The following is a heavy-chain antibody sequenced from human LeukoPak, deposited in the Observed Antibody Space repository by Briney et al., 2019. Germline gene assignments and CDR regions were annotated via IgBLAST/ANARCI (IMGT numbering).Heavy chain of an antibody. Sequence: PSETLSLTCTVSGGSVSSGSYYWSWIRQPPGKGLEWIGYIYYSGSTNYNPSLKSRVTISVDTSKNQFSLKLSSVTAADTAVYYCARVRVATIIFDYWGQGTLVTVSS. CDR3: ARVRVATIIFDY. V-gene: IGHV4-61*01. CDR2: IYYSGST. D-gene: IGHD5-12*01. J-gene: IGHJ4*02. CDR1: GGSVSSGSYY.